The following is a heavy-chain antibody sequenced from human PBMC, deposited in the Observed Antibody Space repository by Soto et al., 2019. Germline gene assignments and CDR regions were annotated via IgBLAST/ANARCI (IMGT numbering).Heavy chain of an antibody. CDR3: ARDPAGSTRPYYYGMDV. CDR1: GFTFNTYS. V-gene: IGHV3-21*01. D-gene: IGHD2-2*01. J-gene: IGHJ6*02. CDR2: ISSRNSFI. Sequence: GGSLRLSCAASGFTFNTYSMNWVRQAPGKGLEWVSFISSRNSFIYYADSVRGRFTISRDNAENSVFLQMNSLRVEDTAVYYCARDPAGSTRPYYYGMDVWGQGTTVTVSS.